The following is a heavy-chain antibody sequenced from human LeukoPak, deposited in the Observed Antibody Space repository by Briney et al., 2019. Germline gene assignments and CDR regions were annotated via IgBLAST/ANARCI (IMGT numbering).Heavy chain of an antibody. CDR1: GFTFSSYS. J-gene: IGHJ4*02. CDR3: ARVEYYYGSASYRVFDY. CDR2: ISSSSSYI. Sequence: PGGSLRLSCAASGFTFSSYSMNWVRQAPGKGLEWVSSISSSSSYIYYADSVKGRFTISRDTANNSLYPQMHSLRAEDTAVYYCARVEYYYGSASYRVFDYWGQGTLVTVSS. D-gene: IGHD3-10*01. V-gene: IGHV3-21*01.